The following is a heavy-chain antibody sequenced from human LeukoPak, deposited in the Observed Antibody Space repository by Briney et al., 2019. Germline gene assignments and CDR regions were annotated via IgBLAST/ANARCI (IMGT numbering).Heavy chain of an antibody. CDR2: INSGGTVT. CDR3: AKDPDGWEPYYFDY. V-gene: IGHV3-74*01. J-gene: IGHJ4*02. CDR1: GFTFSDFW. Sequence: GGSLRLSCAASGFTFSDFWMHWVRQAPGKGLVWVSRINSGGTVTNYADSVKGRLTISRDNSKNTLYLQMNSLREEDTAVYYCAKDPDGWEPYYFDYWGQGTLVTVSS. D-gene: IGHD1-26*01.